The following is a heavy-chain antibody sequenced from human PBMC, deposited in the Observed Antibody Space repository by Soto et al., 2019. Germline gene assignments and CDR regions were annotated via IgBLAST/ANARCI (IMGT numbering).Heavy chain of an antibody. Sequence: GGSLRLSCAASGFTFSSYGLHWVRQAPGKGLEWVAVISYDGSNKYYADSVKGRFTISRDNSKNTLYLQMNSLRAEDTAVYYCAKDLGVVVTATFDYWGQGT. D-gene: IGHD2-21*02. V-gene: IGHV3-30*18. CDR3: AKDLGVVVTATFDY. J-gene: IGHJ4*02. CDR1: GFTFSSYG. CDR2: ISYDGSNK.